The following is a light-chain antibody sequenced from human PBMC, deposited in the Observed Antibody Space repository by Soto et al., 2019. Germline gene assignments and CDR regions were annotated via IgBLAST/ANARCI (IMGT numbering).Light chain of an antibody. J-gene: IGKJ5*01. CDR3: QQLNSYPIT. Sequence: DIPLTQSPSFLSASVGDRVTITCRASQGISSYLAWYQQKPGKAPNLLIYAASTLQSGVPSRFSGSGSGTEFTLTISSLQPEDFATYYCQQLNSYPITFGQGTRLEIK. V-gene: IGKV1-9*01. CDR2: AAS. CDR1: QGISSY.